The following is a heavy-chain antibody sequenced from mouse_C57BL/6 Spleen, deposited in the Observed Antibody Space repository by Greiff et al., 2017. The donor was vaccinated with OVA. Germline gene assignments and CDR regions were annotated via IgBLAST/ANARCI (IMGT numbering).Heavy chain of an antibody. J-gene: IGHJ1*03. CDR2: IDPSDSYT. Sequence: VQLQQPGAELVKPGASVKLSCKASGYTFTSYWMQWVKQRPGQGLEWIGEIDPSDSYTNYNQKFKGKATLTVDTSSSTAYMQLSSLTSEDSAVYYCARAGYGSSYGYFDVWGTGTTVTVSS. V-gene: IGHV1-50*01. CDR1: GYTFTSYW. D-gene: IGHD1-1*01. CDR3: ARAGYGSSYGYFDV.